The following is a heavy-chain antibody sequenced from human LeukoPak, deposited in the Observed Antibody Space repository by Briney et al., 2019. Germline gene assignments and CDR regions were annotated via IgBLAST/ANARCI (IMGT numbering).Heavy chain of an antibody. CDR1: GGSISRYY. V-gene: IGHV4-4*07. J-gene: IGHJ4*02. CDR3: AKFFTTDYYFDY. Sequence: MPSETLSLTCTVSGGSISRYYWGWIRQPAGKGLEWVGRIYTSGSTNYNPSITSRVSMSVDTSKNQFSLKLSSVTAADTAVYYCAKFFTTDYYFDYWGQGTLVTVSS. CDR2: IYTSGST. D-gene: IGHD3-22*01.